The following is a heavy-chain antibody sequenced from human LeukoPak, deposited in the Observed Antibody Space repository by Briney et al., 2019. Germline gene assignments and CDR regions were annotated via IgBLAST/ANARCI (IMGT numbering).Heavy chain of an antibody. CDR1: GGSISSYY. D-gene: IGHD2-8*01. V-gene: IGHV4-34*01. CDR3: ARAFGAYCTNGVCYHFDY. Sequence: PSETLSLTCTVSGGSISSYYWGWIRQPPGKWLEWIGEINHSGSTNYNPSLKSRVTISVDTSKNQFSLKLSSVTAADTAVYYCARAFGAYCTNGVCYHFDYWGQGTLVTVSS. J-gene: IGHJ4*02. CDR2: INHSGST.